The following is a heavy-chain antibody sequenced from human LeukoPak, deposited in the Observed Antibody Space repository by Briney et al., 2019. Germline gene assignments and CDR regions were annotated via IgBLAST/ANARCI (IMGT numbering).Heavy chain of an antibody. D-gene: IGHD2-21*01. J-gene: IGHJ3*02. V-gene: IGHV4-59*08. CDR3: ARSVSWGLLVRDDAFDI. Sequence: SETLSLTCTVSGGSISSYHWIWIRQPPGEGLEWIGYFHYSGSTNYNPSLKSRVTTSVDTSKKQSSLKLRSVTAADTAVYYCARSVSWGLLVRDDAFDIWGQGTMVTVSS. CDR1: GGSISSYH. CDR2: FHYSGST.